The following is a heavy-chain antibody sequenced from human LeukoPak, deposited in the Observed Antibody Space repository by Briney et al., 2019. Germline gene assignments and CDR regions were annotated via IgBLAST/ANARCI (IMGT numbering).Heavy chain of an antibody. V-gene: IGHV4-59*01. D-gene: IGHD3-3*01. Sequence: PSETLSLTCAVYAGSLSGYYWSWIRQPPGKGLEWIGYIYYSGSTNYNPSLKSRVTISVDTSKNQFSLKLYSVTAADTAVYYCASSSRFFPPDYWGQGTLVTVSS. CDR1: AGSLSGYY. CDR3: ASSSRFFPPDY. CDR2: IYYSGST. J-gene: IGHJ4*02.